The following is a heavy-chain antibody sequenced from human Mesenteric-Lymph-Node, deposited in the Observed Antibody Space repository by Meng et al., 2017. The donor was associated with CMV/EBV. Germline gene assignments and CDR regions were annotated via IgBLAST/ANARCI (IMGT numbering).Heavy chain of an antibody. CDR1: GFTVRTSY. J-gene: IGHJ4*01. D-gene: IGHD3-3*01. Sequence: GGSLRLSCAASGFTVRTSYMSWVRQAPGKGLEWVALIYSAGNTEHADSVKDRFTISRDNSENILYLQMDRLRPEDTAVYYCARNSRLLGGNDYWGHGMMVTVSS. CDR3: ARNSRLLGGNDY. V-gene: IGHV3-66*02. CDR2: IYSAGNT.